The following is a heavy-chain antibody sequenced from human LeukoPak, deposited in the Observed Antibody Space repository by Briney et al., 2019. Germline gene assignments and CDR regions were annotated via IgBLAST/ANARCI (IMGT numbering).Heavy chain of an antibody. CDR3: ARHRRGGEGLNWFDP. V-gene: IGHV4-34*01. D-gene: IGHD2-21*01. J-gene: IGHJ5*02. CDR2: INHSGST. Sequence: NPGGSLRLSCSASGFTFSGYAMHWVRQPPGKGLEWIGEINHSGSTNYNPSLKSRVTISVDASKNQSSLKLSSVTAADTAVYYCARHRRGGEGLNWFDPWGQGTLVTVSS. CDR1: GFTFSGYA.